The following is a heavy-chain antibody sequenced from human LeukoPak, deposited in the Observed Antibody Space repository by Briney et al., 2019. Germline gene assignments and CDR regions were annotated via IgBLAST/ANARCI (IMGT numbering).Heavy chain of an antibody. CDR3: ARAISAGSPITASDC. CDR2: INPNSDFT. V-gene: IGHV1-2*02. D-gene: IGHD2-15*01. J-gene: IGHJ4*02. Sequence: ASVTVSCKTSGYTFTAYYMHWVRQAPGQGVEWMGWINPNSDFTNFAQNFQGRVTMTSDTSISTAYMELSRLRSDDTAVYYCARAISAGSPITASDCWGQGTLVTVSS. CDR1: GYTFTAYY.